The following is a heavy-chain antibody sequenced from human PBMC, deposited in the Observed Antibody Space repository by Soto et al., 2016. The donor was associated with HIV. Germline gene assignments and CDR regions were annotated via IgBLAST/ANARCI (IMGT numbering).Heavy chain of an antibody. J-gene: IGHJ5*02. V-gene: IGHV3-74*01. Sequence: EVQLVESGGGLVQPGGSLRLSCAASGFTLSNYWMHWVRQAPGKGLVWVSRINSDGSSTNFADSVKGRFTISRDNAKSTLNLQMKSLRVEDTGVYYCARDRSPYCGTTSCYSNWFDPWGQGTLVTVSS. D-gene: IGHD2-2*01. CDR3: ARDRSPYCGTTSCYSNWFDP. CDR2: INSDGSST. CDR1: GFTLSNYW.